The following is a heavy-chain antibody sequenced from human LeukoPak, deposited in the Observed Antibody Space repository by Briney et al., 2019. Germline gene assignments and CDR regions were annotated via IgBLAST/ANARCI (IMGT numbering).Heavy chain of an antibody. CDR2: ITGSGGST. CDR3: AKKGIAAAGDWFDP. J-gene: IGHJ5*02. V-gene: IGHV3-23*01. Sequence: PGGALRLSCAASGFTFSSYAMSWVRQAPGKALEWVSLITGSGGSTHYADSVKGRFTISRDKSKNTLYLQMNSLRAEDTAVYYCAKKGIAAAGDWFDPWGQGTLVTVSS. D-gene: IGHD6-13*01. CDR1: GFTFSSYA.